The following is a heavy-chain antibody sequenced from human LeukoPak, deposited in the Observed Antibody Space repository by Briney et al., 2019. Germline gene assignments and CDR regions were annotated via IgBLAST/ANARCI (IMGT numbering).Heavy chain of an antibody. CDR1: GGTFSSYA. D-gene: IGHD5-12*01. J-gene: IGHJ6*03. Sequence: SVKVACKASGGTFSSYAISWVRQAPGQGLEWMGGIIPIFGTANYAQKFQGRVTITTDESTSTAYMELSSLRSEDTAVYYCARGGSFYYYYMDIWGKGTTVTVSS. CDR3: ARGGSFYYYYMDI. CDR2: IIPIFGTA. V-gene: IGHV1-69*05.